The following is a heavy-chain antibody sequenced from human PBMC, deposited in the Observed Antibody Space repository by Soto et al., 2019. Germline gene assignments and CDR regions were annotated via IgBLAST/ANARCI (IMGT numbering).Heavy chain of an antibody. V-gene: IGHV4-59*01. J-gene: IGHJ6*02. Sequence: SETLSLTCTVSGGSISSYYWSWIRQPPGKGLEWIGYIYYSGSTNYNPSLKSRVTISVDTSKNQFSLKLSSVTAADTAVYYCARLSVEQLVRDYYYGMDVWGQGTMVT. CDR1: GGSISSYY. D-gene: IGHD6-6*01. CDR3: ARLSVEQLVRDYYYGMDV. CDR2: IYYSGST.